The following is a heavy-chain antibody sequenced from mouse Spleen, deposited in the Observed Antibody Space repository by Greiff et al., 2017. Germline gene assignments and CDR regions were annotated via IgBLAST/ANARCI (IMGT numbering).Heavy chain of an antibody. D-gene: IGHD2-3*01. V-gene: IGHV2-6-7*01. Sequence: QVQLQQSGPGLVAPSQSLSITCTVSGFSLTGYGVNWVRQPPGKGLEWLGMIWGDGSTDYNSALKSRLSISKDNSKSQVFLKMNSLQTDDTARYYCARDPSFYDGYYVDAMDYWGQGTSVTVSS. CDR1: GFSLTGYG. CDR2: IWGDGST. CDR3: ARDPSFYDGYYVDAMDY. J-gene: IGHJ4*01.